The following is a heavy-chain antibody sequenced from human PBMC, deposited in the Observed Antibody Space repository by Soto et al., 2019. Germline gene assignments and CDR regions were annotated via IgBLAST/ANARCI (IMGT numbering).Heavy chain of an antibody. J-gene: IGHJ6*03. CDR1: GLNFSSYS. CDR3: AKRFSSWSGYMDV. D-gene: IGHD6-13*01. Sequence: GGSLRLSCAASGLNFSSYSMNWVRQAPGKGLEWVSSISSSSYIYYADSVKGRFTISRDNAKNSLYLQMNSLRAEDTAVYYCAKRFSSWSGYMDVWGKGTTVTVSS. CDR2: ISSSSYI. V-gene: IGHV3-21*01.